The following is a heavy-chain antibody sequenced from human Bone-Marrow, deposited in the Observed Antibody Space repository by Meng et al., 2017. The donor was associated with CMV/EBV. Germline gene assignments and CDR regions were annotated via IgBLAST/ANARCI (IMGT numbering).Heavy chain of an antibody. CDR1: GFTFSSYS. CDR2: IRYDGSNK. D-gene: IGHD4-17*01. Sequence: GESLKISCAASGFTFSSYSMNWVRQAPGKGLEWVAFIRYDGSNKYYADSVKGRFTISRDNSKNTLYLQMNSLRAEDTAVYYCRKNYGDYASPRGMDVWGQGTTVTVSS. CDR3: RKNYGDYASPRGMDV. J-gene: IGHJ6*02. V-gene: IGHV3-30*02.